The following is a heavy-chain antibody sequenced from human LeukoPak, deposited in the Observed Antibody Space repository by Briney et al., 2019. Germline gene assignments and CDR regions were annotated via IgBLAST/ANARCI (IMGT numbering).Heavy chain of an antibody. D-gene: IGHD2-21*02. Sequence: GGSLRLSCAASGFTFSSYAMHWVRQAPGKGLEYVSAISSNGGSTYYANSVKGRFTISRDNSKNTLYLQMGSLRAEDMAVYYCARCGHIVVVTAALCYHGMDVWGQGTTVTVSS. CDR3: ARCGHIVVVTAALCYHGMDV. CDR1: GFTFSSYA. J-gene: IGHJ6*02. CDR2: ISSNGGST. V-gene: IGHV3-64*01.